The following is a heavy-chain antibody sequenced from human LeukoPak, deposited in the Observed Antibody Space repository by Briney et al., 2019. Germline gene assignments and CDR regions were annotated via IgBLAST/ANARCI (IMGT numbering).Heavy chain of an antibody. D-gene: IGHD5-24*01. CDR3: ARGGTIFTSFDY. J-gene: IGHJ4*02. Sequence: PSQTLSLTCTVSGGSINSGDYYWSWIRQPAGKGLEWIGRVYTSGNTLYNPSLKSRVAISIDRSKNQFSLKLTSVTAADTALYHCARGGTIFTSFDYWGQGIVVTVSS. CDR1: GGSINSGDYY. V-gene: IGHV4-61*02. CDR2: VYTSGNT.